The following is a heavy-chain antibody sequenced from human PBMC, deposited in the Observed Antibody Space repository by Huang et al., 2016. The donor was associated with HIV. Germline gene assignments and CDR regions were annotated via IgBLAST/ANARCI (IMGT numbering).Heavy chain of an antibody. D-gene: IGHD5-18*01. J-gene: IGHJ4*02. Sequence: QLVEFGGGLVQPWGSLRPSCAASGFTFTRYDMNWVRQAPGKGLEWGTDIDSCSTTIHYAYSVKGRFTISRDDDKNSLYLQMNSLRADDTDIYYCARVAYSYGMHWVQGSLVIVSS. CDR2: IDSCSTTI. CDR3: ARVAYSYGMH. V-gene: IGHV3-48*01. CDR1: GFTFTRYD.